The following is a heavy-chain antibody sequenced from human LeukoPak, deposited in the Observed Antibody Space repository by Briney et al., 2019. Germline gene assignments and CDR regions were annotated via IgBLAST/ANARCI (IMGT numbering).Heavy chain of an antibody. Sequence: PGGALRRSCAAPGFTFSSYSMKWVRQAPGEGGGWGSSISSSSSYIYYADSVKGRFTISRDNAKNSLYLQMDSLRAEDTAVYYCARDHEYSSSLDYWGQGTLVTVSS. J-gene: IGHJ4*02. CDR2: ISSSSSYI. D-gene: IGHD6-6*01. CDR3: ARDHEYSSSLDY. V-gene: IGHV3-21*01. CDR1: GFTFSSYS.